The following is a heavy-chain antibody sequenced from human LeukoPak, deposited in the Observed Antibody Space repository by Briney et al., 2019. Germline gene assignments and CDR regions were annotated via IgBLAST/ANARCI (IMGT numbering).Heavy chain of an antibody. Sequence: SETLSLTCAVYGGSFSGYYWSWIRQPPGKGLEWIGEINHSGSTNYNPSLKSRVTISVDTSKNQFSLKLGSVTAADTAVYYCARSGGYCGSTTCHVEYFDLWGRGTLVTVSS. CDR2: INHSGST. CDR3: ARSGGYCGSTTCHVEYFDL. CDR1: GGSFSGYY. V-gene: IGHV4-34*01. J-gene: IGHJ2*01. D-gene: IGHD2-2*01.